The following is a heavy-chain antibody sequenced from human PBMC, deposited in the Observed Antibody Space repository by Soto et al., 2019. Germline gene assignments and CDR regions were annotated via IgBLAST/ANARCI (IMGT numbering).Heavy chain of an antibody. D-gene: IGHD2-15*01. CDR2: IYPGDSDT. J-gene: IGHJ6*02. CDR3: ARHGDNFPYCSGGSCHSRYYYYGMDV. V-gene: IGHV5-51*01. Sequence: GESLKISCKGSGYSFTSYWIGWVRQMPGKGLEWMGIIYPGDSDTRYSPSFQGQVTISADKSISTAYLQWSSLKASDTAMYYCARHGDNFPYCSGGSCHSRYYYYGMDVWGQGTTVTVSS. CDR1: GYSFTSYW.